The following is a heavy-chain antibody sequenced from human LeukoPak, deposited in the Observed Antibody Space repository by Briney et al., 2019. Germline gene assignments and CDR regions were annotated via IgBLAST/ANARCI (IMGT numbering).Heavy chain of an antibody. Sequence: ASVKVSCKASGYTFTNYVINWVRQAPGQGLECVGWISAHTGDTNYAQKAQSGVSMSTDTTTSTAYMELRSMRSEDTAVYYCAKVSPLIRYYNDSSGYYNGVDYWGQGTLVTVSS. D-gene: IGHD3-22*01. CDR2: ISAHTGDT. CDR3: AKVSPLIRYYNDSSGYYNGVDY. V-gene: IGHV1-18*01. CDR1: GYTFTNYV. J-gene: IGHJ4*02.